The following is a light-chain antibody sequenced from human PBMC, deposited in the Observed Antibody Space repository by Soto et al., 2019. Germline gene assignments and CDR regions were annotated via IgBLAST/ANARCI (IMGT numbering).Light chain of an antibody. CDR1: QSVSSN. CDR2: GAS. CDR3: QQY. J-gene: IGKJ2*01. Sequence: EKVMTQSPATLSVSPGERATLSCRASQSVSSNLAWYQQKPGQAPRLLIYGASTRATGIPARFSGSGSGTEFTLTISSLQSEDFAVYYCQQYIGQGTKLEIK. V-gene: IGKV3-15*01.